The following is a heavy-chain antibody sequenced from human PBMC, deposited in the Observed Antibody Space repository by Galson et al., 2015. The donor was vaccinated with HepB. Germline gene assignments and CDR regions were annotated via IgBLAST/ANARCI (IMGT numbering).Heavy chain of an antibody. CDR1: GFTFSGSA. V-gene: IGHV3-73*01. CDR3: TRLGYLSGYSSS. Sequence: SLRLSCAASGFTFSGSAIHWVRQTSGKGLEWVGRIRSKASNYEKAYASSLKGRFTISRDDSKNTAYLHMKSLKTEDTAVYYCTRLGYLSGYSSSWGQGTLVTVSS. J-gene: IGHJ4*02. D-gene: IGHD6-13*01. CDR2: IRSKASNYEK.